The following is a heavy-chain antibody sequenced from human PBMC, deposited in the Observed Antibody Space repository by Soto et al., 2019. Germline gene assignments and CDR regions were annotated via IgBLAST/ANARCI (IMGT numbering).Heavy chain of an antibody. V-gene: IGHV3-15*01. CDR2: IRSKTDGGTT. D-gene: IGHD2-2*01. CDR3: IREVDCSSVSCSNNWFDP. Sequence: AGGSLRLSCAASGFTFSNAWMSWVRQGPGKGLEWLGRIRSKTDGGTTDYAAPVKGRFTISRDDSKNTLFLQMNSLKTEDTAVYYCIREVDCSSVSCSNNWFDPWGQGTLVTVS. J-gene: IGHJ5*02. CDR1: GFTFSNAW.